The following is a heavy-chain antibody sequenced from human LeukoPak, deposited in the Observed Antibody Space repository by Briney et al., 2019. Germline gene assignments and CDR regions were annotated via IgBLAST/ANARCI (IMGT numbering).Heavy chain of an antibody. CDR1: GFTFSDYY. J-gene: IGHJ4*02. CDR2: ISSSSSYI. CDR3: ARTGYDSSGYYSDY. V-gene: IGHV3-11*06. Sequence: GGSLRLSCAASGFTFSDYYMGWIRQAPGKGLEWVSSISSSSSYIYYIDSVKGRFTISRDNAKNSLFLQMSSLRAEDTAMYYCARTGYDSSGYYSDYWGQGTLVTVSS. D-gene: IGHD3-22*01.